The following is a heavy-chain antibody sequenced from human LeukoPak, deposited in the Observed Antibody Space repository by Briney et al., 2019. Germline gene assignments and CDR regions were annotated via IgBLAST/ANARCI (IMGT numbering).Heavy chain of an antibody. D-gene: IGHD5-12*01. CDR1: GGSFSGYY. V-gene: IGHV4-34*01. CDR2: INHSGST. CDR3: ARAVRATMQGPDY. J-gene: IGHJ4*02. Sequence: PSETLSLTCAVYGGSFSGYYWSWLRQPPGKGLEWIGEINHSGSTNYNPSLKSRVTISVDTSKNQFSLKLSSVTAADTAVYYCARAVRATMQGPDYWGQGTLVTVSS.